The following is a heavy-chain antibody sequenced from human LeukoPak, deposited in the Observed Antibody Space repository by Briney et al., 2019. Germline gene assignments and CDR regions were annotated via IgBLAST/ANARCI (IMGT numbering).Heavy chain of an antibody. D-gene: IGHD1-26*01. CDR3: ARDVVGATYFD. CDR2: IYSGGST. CDR1: WFTVSSNY. J-gene: IGHJ4*02. Sequence: GGSLRLSCEASWFTVSSNYMTWVRQAPGKGLEWVSIIYSGGSTSYADSVKGRFTISRDNSKNTLYLQVNSLRAEDTAVYYCARDVVGATYFDWGQGTLVTVSS. V-gene: IGHV3-53*01.